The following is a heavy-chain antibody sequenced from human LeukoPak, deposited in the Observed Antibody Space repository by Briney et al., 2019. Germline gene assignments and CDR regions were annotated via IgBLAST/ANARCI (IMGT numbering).Heavy chain of an antibody. CDR2: IRYDGSNK. Sequence: PGGSLRLSCAASGFTFSSYGMHWVRQAPGKGLEWVAFIRYDGSNKYYADSVKGRFTISRDNSKNTLYLQMNSLRAEDTAVYYCAKDFEGYYDSSGYYYDFRGQGTMVTVSS. D-gene: IGHD3-22*01. J-gene: IGHJ3*01. CDR1: GFTFSSYG. CDR3: AKDFEGYYDSSGYYYDF. V-gene: IGHV3-30*02.